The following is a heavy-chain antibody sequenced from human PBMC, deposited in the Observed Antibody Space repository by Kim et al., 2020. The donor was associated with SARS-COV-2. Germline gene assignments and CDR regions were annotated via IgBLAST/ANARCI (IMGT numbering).Heavy chain of an antibody. CDR2: FDPEDGET. Sequence: ASVKVSCKVSGYTLTELSMHWVRQAPGKGLEWMGGFDPEDGETIYAQKFQGRVTMTEDTSTDTAYMELSSLRSEDTAVYYCATDSGYGDYPLHYYYYGMDVWGQGNTVTVSS. CDR1: GYTLTELS. V-gene: IGHV1-24*01. CDR3: ATDSGYGDYPLHYYYYGMDV. D-gene: IGHD4-17*01. J-gene: IGHJ6*02.